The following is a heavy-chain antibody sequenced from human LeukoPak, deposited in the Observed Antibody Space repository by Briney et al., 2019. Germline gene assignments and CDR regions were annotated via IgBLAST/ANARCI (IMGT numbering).Heavy chain of an antibody. V-gene: IGHV4-39*07. CDR3: ARVYYDILAGYSQGNWFDP. CDR1: GGSISSSNYY. D-gene: IGHD3-9*01. J-gene: IGHJ5*02. Sequence: SETLSLTCTVSGGSISSSNYYWGWIRQPPGKGLEWIGNIYYSGSTYYNPSLKSRVTISVDTSKNQFSLKLSSVTAADTAMYYCARVYYDILAGYSQGNWFDPWGQGTLVTVSS. CDR2: IYYSGST.